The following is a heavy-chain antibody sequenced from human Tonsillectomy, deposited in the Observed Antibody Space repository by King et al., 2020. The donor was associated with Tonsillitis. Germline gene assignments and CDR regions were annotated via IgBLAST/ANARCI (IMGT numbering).Heavy chain of an antibody. CDR1: GGTFSSYA. D-gene: IGHD6-6*01. J-gene: IGHJ4*02. CDR3: ARRDPSSIAAPLPDY. Sequence: VQLVQSGAEVKKPGSSVKVSCKASGGTFSSYAISWVRQAPGQGLEWMGRIIPILGIANYAQKFQGRVTITADKSTSTAYMELSSLRSEDTAVYYCARRDPSSIAAPLPDYWGQGTLVTVSS. V-gene: IGHV1-69*04. CDR2: IIPILGIA.